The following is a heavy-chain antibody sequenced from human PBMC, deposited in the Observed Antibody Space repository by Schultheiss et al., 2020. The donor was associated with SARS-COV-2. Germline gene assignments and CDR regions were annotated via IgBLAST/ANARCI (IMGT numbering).Heavy chain of an antibody. CDR3: ARIRVRCGSASCHHYYYYGMDA. D-gene: IGHD2-2*01. V-gene: IGHV4-59*12. Sequence: SETLSLTCTVSGGSISSYYWSWIRQPPGKGLEWIGYIYYSGRTFYNPSLKSRVIISVDTSKSHFSLKLSSVTAADTAVYYCARIRVRCGSASCHHYYYYGMDAWGQGTTVTVS. CDR1: GGSISSYY. CDR2: IYYSGRT. J-gene: IGHJ6*02.